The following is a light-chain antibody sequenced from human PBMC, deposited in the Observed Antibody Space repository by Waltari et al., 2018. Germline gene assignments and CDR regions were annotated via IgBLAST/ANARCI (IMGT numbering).Light chain of an antibody. J-gene: IGKJ4*01. V-gene: IGKV3-11*01. CDR1: HSVSRY. CDR3: QQRSSWPLT. CDR2: AAS. Sequence: EIVLTQSPATLSLSPGERATLSCRASHSVSRYLAWYQQRPGQAPRLLIYAASNSATGIPARFMGSGSETDFTLTSSSLEPEDCAVYYCQQRSSWPLTFGGGTKVEIK.